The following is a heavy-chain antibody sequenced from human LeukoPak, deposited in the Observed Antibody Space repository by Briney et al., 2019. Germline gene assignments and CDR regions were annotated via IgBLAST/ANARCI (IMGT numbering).Heavy chain of an antibody. CDR2: INPNSDIT. V-gene: IGHV1-2*06. CDR3: ARSRLGGYDSGGYLYYFDY. J-gene: IGHJ4*02. Sequence: GALVKVSCKASGYTFTGYCIHWVRQAPGQGLEWIGRINPNSDITSYAQKFQGRVTMTRDTSINTAYMELSRLRSDDTAVYYCARSRLGGYDSGGYLYYFDYWGQGTLVTVSS. D-gene: IGHD3-22*01. CDR1: GYTFTGYC.